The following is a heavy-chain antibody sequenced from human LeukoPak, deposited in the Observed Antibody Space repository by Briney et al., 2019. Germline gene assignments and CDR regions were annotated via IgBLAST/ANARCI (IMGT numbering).Heavy chain of an antibody. CDR1: GGSISSYY. V-gene: IGHV4-59*01. CDR3: ARKSGGYNL. D-gene: IGHD1-1*01. CDR2: IYYSGST. J-gene: IGHJ5*02. Sequence: SETLSLTCTVSGGSISSYYWSWIRQPPGEGLEWIGYIYYSGSTNCNPSLKSRVTISVDTSKNQFSLKLSSVTAADTAVYYCARKSGGYNLWGQGTLVTVSS.